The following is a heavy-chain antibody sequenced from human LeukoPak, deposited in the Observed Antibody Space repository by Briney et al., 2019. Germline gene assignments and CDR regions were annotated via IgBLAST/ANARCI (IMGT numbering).Heavy chain of an antibody. CDR1: GYTFTGYY. J-gene: IGHJ4*02. CDR3: ARASMTTVTGVDY. D-gene: IGHD4-17*01. CDR2: INPNSGGT. Sequence: GASVKVSCKASGYTFTGYYMHWVRQAPGQGLEWMGWINPNSGGTNYAQKFQGRVTMTRDTSISTAYMELSRLRSDDTAVYYCARASMTTVTGVDYWGQGTLVTVSS. V-gene: IGHV1-2*02.